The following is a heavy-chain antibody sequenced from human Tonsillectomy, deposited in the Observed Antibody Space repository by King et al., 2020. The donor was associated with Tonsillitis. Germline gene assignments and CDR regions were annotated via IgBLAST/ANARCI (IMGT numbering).Heavy chain of an antibody. CDR1: GYTFTDYY. Sequence: VQLVQSGTEVKKPGASVKVSCKASGYTFTDYYMHWVRQAPGQGLEWMGWISPNSGGTNYAQKFQGWVTMTRDTSISTAYMELSRLTSDDTAVYYCASGRMAAADTGLFDYWGQGTLVIVSS. D-gene: IGHD6-13*01. V-gene: IGHV1-2*04. CDR2: ISPNSGGT. CDR3: ASGRMAAADTGLFDY. J-gene: IGHJ4*02.